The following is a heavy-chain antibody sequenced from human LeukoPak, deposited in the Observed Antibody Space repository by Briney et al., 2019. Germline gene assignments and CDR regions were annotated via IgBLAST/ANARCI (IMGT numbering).Heavy chain of an antibody. CDR1: GFAVKSSY. J-gene: IGHJ4*02. CDR3: AKDARDFWSGHYTGLYDY. Sequence: PGGALRLSCAASGFAVKSSYMSWVRQAPGKGLELVSLISGGADATYYAASVKGRFTISRDNSKNTLYLQMNSLRAEDTAVYYCAKDARDFWSGHYTGLYDYWGQGTLVTVSS. V-gene: IGHV3-23*01. D-gene: IGHD3-3*01. CDR2: ISGGADAT.